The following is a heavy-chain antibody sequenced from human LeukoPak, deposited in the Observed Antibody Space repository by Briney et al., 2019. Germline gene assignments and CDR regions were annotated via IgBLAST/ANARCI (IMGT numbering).Heavy chain of an antibody. D-gene: IGHD3-16*01. CDR1: GFTFSSNG. Sequence: PGGSLRLSCAASGFTFSSNGMHWVRQAPGKGLEWVTFIRYDATKEHYADSVKGRFTISRDNSKNTLYLQMNSLREEDTAVYYCARDXXPMLYSFFYMDVWGKGTTVTVSS. J-gene: IGHJ6*03. CDR3: ARDXXPMLYSFFYMDV. V-gene: IGHV3-30*02. CDR2: IRYDATKE.